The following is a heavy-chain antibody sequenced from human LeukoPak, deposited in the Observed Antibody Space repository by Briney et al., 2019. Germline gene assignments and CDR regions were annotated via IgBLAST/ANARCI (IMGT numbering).Heavy chain of an antibody. J-gene: IGHJ4*02. CDR1: GFTFSSYW. V-gene: IGHV3-74*01. Sequence: GGSLRLSCAVSGFTFSSYWMHWVRQAPGKGLVWVSRINSDGSSTSYAHCVRGRFTISRDNAKNTLYLQMNSLRVEDTAVYYCARDHRGVFDYWGQGTLVTVSS. CDR2: INSDGSST. CDR3: ARDHRGVFDY.